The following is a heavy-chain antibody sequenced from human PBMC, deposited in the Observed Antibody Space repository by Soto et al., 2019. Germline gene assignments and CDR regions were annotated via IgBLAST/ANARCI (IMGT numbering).Heavy chain of an antibody. CDR3: PRDLRVYRSGPPAAYCTNGVCYTGAFDI. CDR1: GYTFTSYG. J-gene: IGHJ3*02. D-gene: IGHD2-8*01. V-gene: IGHV1-18*01. Sequence: ASVKVSCKASGYTFTSYGISWVRQAPGQGLEWMGWISAYNGNTNYAQKLQGRVTMTTDTSTSTAYMELRSLRSDDTAVYYCPRDLRVYRSGPPAAYCTNGVCYTGAFDIWGQGTIVTV. CDR2: ISAYNGNT.